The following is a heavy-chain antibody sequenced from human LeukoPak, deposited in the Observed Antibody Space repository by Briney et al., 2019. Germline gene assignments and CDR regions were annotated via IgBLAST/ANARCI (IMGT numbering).Heavy chain of an antibody. D-gene: IGHD2/OR15-2a*01. CDR3: AKDPGAFPYFFDS. CDR2: ISGSGGST. V-gene: IGHV3-23*01. Sequence: GGSLRLSCAASGFTFSSYAMSWVRQAPGKGLEWVSAISGSGGSTYYADSVKGRFTISRDNSNNTLFLQMSSLRAEDTALYYCAKDPGAFPYFFDSWGQGTLVTVSS. J-gene: IGHJ4*02. CDR1: GFTFSSYA.